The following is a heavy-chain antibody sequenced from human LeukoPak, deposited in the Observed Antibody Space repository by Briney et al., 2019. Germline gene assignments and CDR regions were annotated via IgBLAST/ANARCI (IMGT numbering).Heavy chain of an antibody. CDR3: ARMAGATDAFDI. CDR1: GFTFSSYS. Sequence: PGGSLRLSCAASGFTFSSYSMNWVRQAPGKGLEWVSSISSSSYIYYADSVKGRFTISRDNAKNSLYLQMNSLRAEDTAVYYCARMAGATDAFDIWGQGTMVTVSS. D-gene: IGHD1-26*01. CDR2: ISSSSYI. V-gene: IGHV3-21*01. J-gene: IGHJ3*02.